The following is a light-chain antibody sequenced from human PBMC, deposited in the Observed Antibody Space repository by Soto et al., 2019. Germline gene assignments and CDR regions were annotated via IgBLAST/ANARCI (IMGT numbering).Light chain of an antibody. Sequence: DIQMTQSPSSLSASVGDRVTITCRASQAIRNDLGWYQQKPAKAPKRLIYAASSLQSGVPSRFSGSGSGTEFTLTSSSLQPEDSATYYCLQHNTYPRTFGQGTKVEIK. CDR1: QAIRND. J-gene: IGKJ1*01. CDR3: LQHNTYPRT. V-gene: IGKV1-17*01. CDR2: AAS.